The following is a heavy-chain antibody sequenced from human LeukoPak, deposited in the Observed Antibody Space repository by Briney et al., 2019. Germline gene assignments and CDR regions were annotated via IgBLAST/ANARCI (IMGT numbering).Heavy chain of an antibody. CDR1: GYTFTGYY. CDR2: INPNSGGT. J-gene: IGHJ4*02. D-gene: IGHD5-18*01. Sequence: GASVKVSCKASGYTFTGYYMHWVRQAPGQGLEWMGWINPNSGGTNYAQKFQGRVTITRDTSISTAYMELSRLRSDDTAVYYCCRVRATANLDYWGQGTLVTVSS. V-gene: IGHV1-2*02. CDR3: CRVRATANLDY.